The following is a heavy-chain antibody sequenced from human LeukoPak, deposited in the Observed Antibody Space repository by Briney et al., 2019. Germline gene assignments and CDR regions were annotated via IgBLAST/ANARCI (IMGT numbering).Heavy chain of an antibody. D-gene: IGHD4-17*01. Sequence: ASVKVSRKASGYTFTSYGISWVRQAPGQGLEWMGWISAYNGNTNYAQKLQGRVTMTTDTSTSTAYMELRSLRSDDTAVYYCAITVTGYYFDYWGQGTLVTVSS. CDR1: GYTFTSYG. J-gene: IGHJ4*02. CDR3: AITVTGYYFDY. V-gene: IGHV1-18*01. CDR2: ISAYNGNT.